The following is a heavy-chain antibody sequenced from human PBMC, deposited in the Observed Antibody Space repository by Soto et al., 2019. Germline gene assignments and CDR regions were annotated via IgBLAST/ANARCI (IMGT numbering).Heavy chain of an antibody. Sequence: GGSLRLSCAASGFTFSSYAISWVRQAPGKGLEWVSAISGSGDTTYYVDSVKGRFTISRDSSKNTLYLQMNSLRAEDTAVYYCAKTDGYPYYFDYWGQGTLVTVSS. J-gene: IGHJ4*02. CDR3: AKTDGYPYYFDY. CDR1: GFTFSSYA. CDR2: ISGSGDTT. D-gene: IGHD3-16*01. V-gene: IGHV3-23*01.